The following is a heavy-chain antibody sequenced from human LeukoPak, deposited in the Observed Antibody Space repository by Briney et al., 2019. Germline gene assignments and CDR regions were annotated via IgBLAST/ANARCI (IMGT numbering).Heavy chain of an antibody. CDR1: GYIFTDYY. CDR2: INPNSGGT. CDR3: ATVAAGWFDP. Sequence: ASVTVSFKSSGYIFTDYYMHWVRQAPGQGLEWMGCINPNSGGTNYAEKFQGRVTMTRNTSISTAYMELSRLRSDDTAVYYCATVAAGWFDPWGQGTLVTVSS. V-gene: IGHV1-2*02. J-gene: IGHJ5*02.